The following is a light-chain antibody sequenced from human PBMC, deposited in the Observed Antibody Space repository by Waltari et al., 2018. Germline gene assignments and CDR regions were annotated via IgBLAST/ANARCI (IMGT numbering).Light chain of an antibody. CDR3: QQYNNWLRT. CDR1: QSVSSN. V-gene: IGKV3-15*01. Sequence: IVMTQSPATLSVSPGERATLSCRASQSVSSNLAGYQQKPGQAPRLLIYGASTRATGIPARFSGSGSGTEFTLTISSMQSEDFAVYYCQQYNNWLRTFGQGTKVEIK. CDR2: GAS. J-gene: IGKJ1*01.